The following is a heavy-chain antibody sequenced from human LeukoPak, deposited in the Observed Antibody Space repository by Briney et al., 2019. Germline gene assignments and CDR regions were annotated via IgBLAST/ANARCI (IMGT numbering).Heavy chain of an antibody. V-gene: IGHV3-21*01. J-gene: IGHJ6*02. CDR2: ISSSSSYI. Sequence: PGGSLRLSCAPSGFTFSNAWMSLVRQAPGKGLEWVSSISSSSSYIDYADSVKGRFTISRDNAKNSLYLQMRSLRAEDTAVFYCARDRDSWSSYDRIDGMDVWGQGTTVTVSS. CDR1: GFTFSNAW. D-gene: IGHD3-3*01. CDR3: ARDRDSWSSYDRIDGMDV.